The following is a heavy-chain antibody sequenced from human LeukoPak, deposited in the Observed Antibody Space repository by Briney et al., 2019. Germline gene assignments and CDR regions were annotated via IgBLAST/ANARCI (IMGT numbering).Heavy chain of an antibody. D-gene: IGHD2-8*01. V-gene: IGHV3-53*05. J-gene: IGHJ4*02. Sequence: GGSLRLSCAASGFTVSGSYMHWVRQAPGTGLEWVSVIYNGGGTAYADSVKGRFTISRDISKNTVYLQTNSLRGEDTAVYYCARTPPGNSYFDYWGQGNLVTVSS. CDR3: ARTPPGNSYFDY. CDR1: GFTVSGSY. CDR2: IYNGGGT.